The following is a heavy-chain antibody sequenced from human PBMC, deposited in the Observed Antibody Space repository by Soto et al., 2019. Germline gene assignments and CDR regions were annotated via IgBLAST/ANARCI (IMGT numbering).Heavy chain of an antibody. D-gene: IGHD3-9*01. Sequence: SETLSLTCAVYGGSFSGYYWSWIRQPPGKGLEWIGEINHSGSTNYNPSLKSRVTISVDTSKNQFSLKLSSVTAADTAVYYCARGLPVLRYFDWPRRQNRFDPWGQGTLVTVSS. CDR1: GGSFSGYY. CDR3: ARGLPVLRYFDWPRRQNRFDP. V-gene: IGHV4-34*01. J-gene: IGHJ5*02. CDR2: INHSGST.